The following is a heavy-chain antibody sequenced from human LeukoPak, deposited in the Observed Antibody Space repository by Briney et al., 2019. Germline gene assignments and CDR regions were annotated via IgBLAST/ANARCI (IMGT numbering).Heavy chain of an antibody. J-gene: IGHJ5*02. Sequence: PGGSLRLSCAASGFTFSTYSMNWVRQAPGKGLEWVSSISGSSSYIYYADSVRGRFTISRDNAKNSLYLQMNSLRAEDTAVYYCARGQSYGWSDPWGQGTLVTVSS. CDR3: ARGQSYGWSDP. CDR1: GFTFSTYS. CDR2: ISGSSSYI. V-gene: IGHV3-21*01. D-gene: IGHD5-18*01.